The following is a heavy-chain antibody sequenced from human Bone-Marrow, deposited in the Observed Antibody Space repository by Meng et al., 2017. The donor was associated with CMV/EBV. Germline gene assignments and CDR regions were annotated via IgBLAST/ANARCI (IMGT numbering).Heavy chain of an antibody. D-gene: IGHD1-14*01. Sequence: SCAAAGFSGGGSYRSRVRQAPGKGLDWVSVIYAAGITYYADSVKCRFTISRDNSKNTLYLQMTSLRVEDTAVYYCARDLPSVPAIYTWGRGTLVTVSS. J-gene: IGHJ5*02. CDR3: ARDLPSVPAIYT. CDR2: IYAAGIT. V-gene: IGHV3-66*01. CDR1: GFSGGGSY.